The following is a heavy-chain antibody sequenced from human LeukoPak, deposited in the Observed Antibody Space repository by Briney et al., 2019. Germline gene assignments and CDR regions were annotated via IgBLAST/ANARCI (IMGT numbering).Heavy chain of an antibody. V-gene: IGHV1-69*05. CDR2: IIPIFGTA. Sequence: SVKVSCKASGGTFSSYAISWVRQAPGQGLEWMGGIIPIFGTANYAQKFQGRVTMTRDTSISTAYMELSRLRSDDTAVYYCARDESVTTYNWFDPWGQGTLVTVSS. J-gene: IGHJ5*02. CDR1: GGTFSSYA. D-gene: IGHD4-11*01. CDR3: ARDESVTTYNWFDP.